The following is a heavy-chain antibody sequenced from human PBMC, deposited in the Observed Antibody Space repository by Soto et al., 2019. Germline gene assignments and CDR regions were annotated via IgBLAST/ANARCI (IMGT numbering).Heavy chain of an antibody. CDR2: ISYDGSNK. V-gene: IGHV3-30-3*01. CDR1: GFTFSSYA. J-gene: IGHJ4*02. Sequence: QVQLVESGGGVVQPGRSLRLSCAASGFTFSSYAMHWVRQAPGKGLEWVAVISYDGSNKYYADSVKGRFTISRDNSKNXENLQMNSLRAEDTAVYYCAREAGVIVVVVAGGLDYWGQGTLVTVSS. CDR3: AREAGVIVVVVAGGLDY. D-gene: IGHD2-15*01.